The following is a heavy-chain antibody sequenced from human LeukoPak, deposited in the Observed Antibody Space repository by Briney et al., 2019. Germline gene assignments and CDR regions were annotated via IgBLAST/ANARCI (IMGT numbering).Heavy chain of an antibody. J-gene: IGHJ5*02. CDR1: GYSISSGYY. CDR3: ARVTSRLGWFDP. CDR2: IYHSGST. Sequence: NPSETLSLTCTVSGYSISSGYYWGWIRQPPGKGLEWIGSIYHSGSTYYKPSLKSRVTISVDTSKNRFSLKLRSVTAADTAVYYCARVTSRLGWFDPWGQGTLVTVSS. D-gene: IGHD1-14*01. V-gene: IGHV4-38-2*02.